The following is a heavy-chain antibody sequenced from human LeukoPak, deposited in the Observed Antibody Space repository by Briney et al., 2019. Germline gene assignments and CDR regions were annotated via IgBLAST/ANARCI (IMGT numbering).Heavy chain of an antibody. D-gene: IGHD2-8*01. CDR3: ARQGVNGGWFDP. CDR1: GGPISSYY. J-gene: IGHJ5*02. V-gene: IGHV4-59*08. CDR2: IYYSGST. Sequence: RPSETLSLTCTVSGGPISSYYWSWIRQPPGKGLEWIGYIYYSGSTNYNPSLKSRVTISVDTSKNQFSLKLSSVTAADTAVYYCARQGVNGGWFDPWGQGTLVTVSS.